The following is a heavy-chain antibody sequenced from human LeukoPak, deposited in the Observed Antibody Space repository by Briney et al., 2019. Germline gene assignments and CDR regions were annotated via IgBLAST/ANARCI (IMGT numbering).Heavy chain of an antibody. V-gene: IGHV3-21*01. J-gene: IGHJ4*02. D-gene: IGHD1-14*01. CDR3: ARAKKYNRLLDY. CDR1: GFTFSTYS. CDR2: ISSSSSYI. Sequence: GGSLRLSCAASGFTFSTYSMNWVRQAPGKGLEWVSSISSSSSYIYYADSVKGRFTISRDNAKNSLYLQMNSLRAEDTAVYYCARAKKYNRLLDYWGQGTLVTVSS.